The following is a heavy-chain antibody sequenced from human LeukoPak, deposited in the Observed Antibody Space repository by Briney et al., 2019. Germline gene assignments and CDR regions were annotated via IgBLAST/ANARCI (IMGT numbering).Heavy chain of an antibody. CDR1: GFTFSSYG. J-gene: IGHJ6*03. Sequence: GRSLRLSCAASGFTFSSYGMSWVRQAPGKGLEWVSFISSSSSYIYYADSVKGRFTISRDNAKNSLYLQMNSLRAADTAVYYCARDGRDGYNLHPSWYYYMDVGGKGTTVTVSS. CDR3: ARDGRDGYNLHPSWYYYMDV. V-gene: IGHV3-21*01. D-gene: IGHD5-24*01. CDR2: ISSSSSYI.